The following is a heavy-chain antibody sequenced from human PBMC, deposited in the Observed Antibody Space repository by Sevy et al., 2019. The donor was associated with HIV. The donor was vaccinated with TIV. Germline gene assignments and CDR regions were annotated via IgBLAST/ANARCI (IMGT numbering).Heavy chain of an antibody. CDR1: GFTFSSYA. J-gene: IGHJ6*03. CDR3: ARDRTDILTGYYYYYYYMDV. V-gene: IGHV3-23*01. D-gene: IGHD3-9*01. Sequence: GGSLRLSCAASGFTFSSYAMSWVRQAPGKGLEWVSAISGSGGSTYYADSVKGRFTISRDNSKNTLYLQMNSLRAEDTAVYYCARDRTDILTGYYYYYYYMDVWGKGTTVTVSS. CDR2: ISGSGGST.